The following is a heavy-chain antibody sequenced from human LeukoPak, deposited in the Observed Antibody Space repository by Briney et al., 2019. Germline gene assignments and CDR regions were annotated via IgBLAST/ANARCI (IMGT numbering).Heavy chain of an antibody. CDR2: IYTSGST. Sequence: SETLSLTCTVSGGSISSYYWRWIRQPPGKGLEWIGYIYTSGSTNYNPSLKSRVTISVDTSKNQFSLKLSSETAADTAVYYCARHTGCSSTSCQFDYWGQGTLVTVSS. D-gene: IGHD2-2*01. V-gene: IGHV4-4*09. CDR1: GGSISSYY. J-gene: IGHJ4*02. CDR3: ARHTGCSSTSCQFDY.